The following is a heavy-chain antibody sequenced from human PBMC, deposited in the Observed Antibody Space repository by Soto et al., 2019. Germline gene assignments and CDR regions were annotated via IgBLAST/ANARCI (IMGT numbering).Heavy chain of an antibody. V-gene: IGHV4-30-4*01. CDR3: AREEGYSYGYYYYYGVDV. CDR1: GGSVSSGDYY. CDR2: IYYSGST. Sequence: SETLSLTCTVSGGSVSSGDYYWSWIRQPPGKGLEWIGYIYYSGSTYYNPSLKSRVTISVDTSKNQFSLKLSSVTAADTAVYYCAREEGYSYGYYYYYGVDVWGQGTTVTVPS. D-gene: IGHD5-18*01. J-gene: IGHJ6*02.